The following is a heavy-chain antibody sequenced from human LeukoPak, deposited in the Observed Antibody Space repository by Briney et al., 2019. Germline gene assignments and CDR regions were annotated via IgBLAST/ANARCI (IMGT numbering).Heavy chain of an antibody. J-gene: IGHJ4*02. Sequence: GGSLRLSCAASGFTFSSYAMSWVRQAPGKGLEWVSGISWNSGSIGYADSVKGRFTISRDNAKNSLYLQMNSLRAEDTALYYCAKGTLYSSSWYYPFDYWGQGTLVTVSS. CDR2: ISWNSGSI. CDR1: GFTFSSYA. CDR3: AKGTLYSSSWYYPFDY. D-gene: IGHD6-13*01. V-gene: IGHV3-9*01.